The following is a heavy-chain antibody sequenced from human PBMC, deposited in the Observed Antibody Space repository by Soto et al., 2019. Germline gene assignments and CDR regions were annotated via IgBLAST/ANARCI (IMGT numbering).Heavy chain of an antibody. CDR2: ISPSTGGA. V-gene: IGHV1-2*06. J-gene: IGHJ6*02. Sequence: ASVKVSCKASGYNFHRYYLHWVRQAPGARLEWLGRISPSTGGAIYAQKYQGRVTLTRDTSISTGYMDLSSLRSDDTAVYYCARANQMVIYPYDYPMDVWGQGTPVTVSS. CDR3: ARANQMVIYPYDYPMDV. D-gene: IGHD3-22*01. CDR1: GYNFHRYY.